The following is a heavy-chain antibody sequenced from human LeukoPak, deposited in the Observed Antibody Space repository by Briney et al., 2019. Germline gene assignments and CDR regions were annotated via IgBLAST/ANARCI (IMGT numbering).Heavy chain of an antibody. V-gene: IGHV3-30*02. CDR1: GFTFSSYG. D-gene: IGHD5-18*01. CDR3: AKRGGYSYGHYYYYMDV. CDR2: IRYDGSNK. J-gene: IGHJ6*03. Sequence: GGSLRLSCAAPGFTFSSYGMHWVRQAPGKGLEWVAFIRYDGSNKYYADSVKGRFTISRDNSKNTLYLQMNSLRAEDTAVYYCAKRGGYSYGHYYYYMDVWGKGTTVTISS.